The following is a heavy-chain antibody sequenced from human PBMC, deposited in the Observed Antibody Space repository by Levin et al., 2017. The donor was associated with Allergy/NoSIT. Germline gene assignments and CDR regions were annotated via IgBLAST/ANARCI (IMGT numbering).Heavy chain of an antibody. CDR1: GYTFTGYY. CDR2: INPNSGGT. D-gene: IGHD1-26*01. J-gene: IGHJ5*02. V-gene: IGHV1-2*02. Sequence: GESLKISCKASGYTFTGYYMHWVRPAPGQGLEWMGWINPNSGGTNYAQKFQGRVTMTRDTSISTAYMELSRLRSDDTAVYYCAGRMVVGATIDGNVGFDPWGQGTLVTVSS. CDR3: AGRMVVGATIDGNVGFDP.